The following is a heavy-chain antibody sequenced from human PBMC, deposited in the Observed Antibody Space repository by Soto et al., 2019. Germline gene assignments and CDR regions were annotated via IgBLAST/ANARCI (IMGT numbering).Heavy chain of an antibody. D-gene: IGHD3-3*01. CDR3: ARDKRDLRFLEWSYYFDY. J-gene: IGHJ4*02. CDR2: ISYDGSNK. CDR1: GFTVSSYA. Sequence: GGSLRLSCAASGFTVSSYAMHWVRQAPGQGLEWVALISYDGSNKYYADSVKGRFTISRDNSKNTLYLQLNSLRAEDTAVYYCARDKRDLRFLEWSYYFDYWGQGTLVTVSS. V-gene: IGHV3-30-3*01.